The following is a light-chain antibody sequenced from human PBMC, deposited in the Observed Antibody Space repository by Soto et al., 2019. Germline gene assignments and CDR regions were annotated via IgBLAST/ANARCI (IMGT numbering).Light chain of an antibody. J-gene: IGKJ2*01. Sequence: EIVLTQSPATLSLSPGEGVTLSCRASQSVNSFLAWYQQQPGQAPRLLIYDASNRATGIPARFSGSGSGTDFTLTISSLEPEDFAVYYCQQRSNFMNTFGQGTKLELK. V-gene: IGKV3-11*01. CDR2: DAS. CDR3: QQRSNFMNT. CDR1: QSVNSF.